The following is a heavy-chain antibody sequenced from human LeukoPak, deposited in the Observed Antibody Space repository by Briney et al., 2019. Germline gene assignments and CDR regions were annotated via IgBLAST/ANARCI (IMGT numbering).Heavy chain of an antibody. Sequence: GGSLRLSCAAAGFTFSRYGMHWVRQAPGKGLVWVSHVKTDGRTTHYADSVKGRFPTSRDNAKNTLYLQMNSLRAEDTAVYYCAGEYYDSSGYPGAFDIWGQGTMVTVSS. J-gene: IGHJ3*02. D-gene: IGHD3-22*01. CDR3: AGEYYDSSGYPGAFDI. CDR2: VKTDGRTT. V-gene: IGHV3-74*01. CDR1: GFTFSRYG.